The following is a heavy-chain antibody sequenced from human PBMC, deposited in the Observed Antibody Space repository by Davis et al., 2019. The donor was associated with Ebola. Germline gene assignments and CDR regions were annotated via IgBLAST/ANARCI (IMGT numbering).Heavy chain of an antibody. J-gene: IGHJ4*01. CDR1: GFSFSSYW. V-gene: IGHV3-7*03. CDR2: INQDGSEP. Sequence: GESLKISCAASGFSFSSYWMSWVRQAPGKGLEWVANINQDGSEPKYVDSVKGRFTISRDNAKNSLYLQMNSLRAEDTAIYYCVRFFFDLWGHGALVTVSA. CDR3: VRFFFDL.